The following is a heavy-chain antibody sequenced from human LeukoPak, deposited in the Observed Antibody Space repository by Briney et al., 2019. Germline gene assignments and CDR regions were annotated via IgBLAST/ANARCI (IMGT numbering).Heavy chain of an antibody. CDR1: WFSFTEHY. Sequence: GRSLRLSCAGCWFSFTEHYMDVDRQAPGKGLERVGRVENRPPSFTTAYGASVKGRFTISRDDSKNSVYLQMNSLTTEDTAVYYCARSTSWSFDYWGQGVLVTVAS. D-gene: IGHD2-2*01. CDR2: VENRPPSFTT. J-gene: IGHJ4*02. CDR3: ARSTSWSFDY. V-gene: IGHV3-72*01.